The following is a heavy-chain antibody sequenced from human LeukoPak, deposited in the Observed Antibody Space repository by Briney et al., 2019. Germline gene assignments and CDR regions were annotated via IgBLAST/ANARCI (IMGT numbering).Heavy chain of an antibody. Sequence: PSETLSLTCTVSGGFISGYFWSWIRQPPGKGREGIGYIHYSGTTNYTPSLNSRVTISVDTSKNQFSLRLSSVTAADTAVYYCARYGITIVRGGKYYFDSWGQGTLVTVSS. CDR1: GGFISGYF. V-gene: IGHV4-59*08. D-gene: IGHD3-10*01. CDR3: ARYGITIVRGGKYYFDS. CDR2: IHYSGTT. J-gene: IGHJ4*02.